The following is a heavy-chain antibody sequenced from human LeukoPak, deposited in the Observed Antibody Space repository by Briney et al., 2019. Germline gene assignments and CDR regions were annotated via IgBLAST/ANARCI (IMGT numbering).Heavy chain of an antibody. CDR1: GFPFSSYS. J-gene: IGHJ5*02. CDR2: ISSSSSYI. D-gene: IGHD3-10*01. CDR3: ARSRRNYGAGSYNRPFDP. V-gene: IGHV3-21*01. Sequence: GGSLRLFCAASGFPFSSYSMNWVRQAPGEGLEGVSSISSSSSYIYYAASVKGRFPIPSDTAKNSLYLTMNSHRAHDTAVYYCARSRRNYGAGSYNRPFDPWGQGTLVTVPS.